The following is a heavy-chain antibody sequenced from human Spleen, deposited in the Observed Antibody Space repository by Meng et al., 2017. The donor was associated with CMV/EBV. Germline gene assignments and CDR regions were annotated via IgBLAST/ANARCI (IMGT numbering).Heavy chain of an antibody. D-gene: IGHD3-22*01. CDR3: AKAPAYYYDTSGYFDY. CDR2: ISWNSGSI. V-gene: IGHV3-9*01. CDR1: EFTFDDYG. J-gene: IGHJ4*02. Sequence: GGSLRPSCAASEFTFDDYGMHGVRQAPGKGLEWVSGISWNSGSIGYADSVKGRFTISRDNAKNSLYLQMNSLRVEDTAFYYCAKAPAYYYDTSGYFDYWGQGTLVTVSS.